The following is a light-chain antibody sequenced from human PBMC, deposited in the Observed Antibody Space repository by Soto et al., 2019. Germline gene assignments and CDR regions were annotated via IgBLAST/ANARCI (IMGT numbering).Light chain of an antibody. Sequence: QSVLTQPASVSGSPGQSITLLCTGTSSDFAIYNSVSWYQQHPGKAPKLMIHDVTNRPSGVSGRFSGSMSGNTASLTISGLQAEDEADYYCSSFTSSSSYVFGPGTKLTVL. J-gene: IGLJ1*01. CDR1: SSDFAIYNS. CDR3: SSFTSSSSYV. CDR2: DVT. V-gene: IGLV2-14*01.